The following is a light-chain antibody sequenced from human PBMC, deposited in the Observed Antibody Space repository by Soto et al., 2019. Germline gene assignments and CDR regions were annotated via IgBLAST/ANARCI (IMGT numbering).Light chain of an antibody. CDR1: SSDVGGYNY. J-gene: IGLJ2*01. Sequence: QSALTQPASVSGSRGQSITISCTGTSSDVGGYNYVSWYQQHPGKAPKVMIYDVSNRPSGVSNRFSGSKSGNTASLTISGLQAEDEADYYCSSYTSSSTLVVFGGGTKLTVL. CDR2: DVS. CDR3: SSYTSSSTLVV. V-gene: IGLV2-14*01.